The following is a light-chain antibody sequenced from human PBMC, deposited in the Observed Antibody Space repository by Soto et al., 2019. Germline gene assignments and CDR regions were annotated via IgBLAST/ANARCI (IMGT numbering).Light chain of an antibody. J-gene: IGKJ1*01. Sequence: EIVMTQSPATLSVSPGERATLSCRASQSVSSNLAWYQQKPGQAPRRLIYGASTRATGIPARFSGSGSGTEFTLTISSLQSEDFAVYYCQQYNNWPQTFGQGTKVEI. V-gene: IGKV3-15*01. CDR3: QQYNNWPQT. CDR1: QSVSSN. CDR2: GAS.